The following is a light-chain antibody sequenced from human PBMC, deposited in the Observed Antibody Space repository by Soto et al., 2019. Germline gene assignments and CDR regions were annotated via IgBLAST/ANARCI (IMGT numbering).Light chain of an antibody. CDR1: QSILYSSNNKNY. CDR3: QQYYSSPTWT. Sequence: DIVMTQSPDSLAVSLGERATINCKSSQSILYSSNNKNYLAWFQQKPGQPPKLLIYWASTRESGVPDRFSGSGSETDFTLTISSLQAEDVATYYCQQYYSSPTWTFGQGTKVDIK. CDR2: WAS. V-gene: IGKV4-1*01. J-gene: IGKJ1*01.